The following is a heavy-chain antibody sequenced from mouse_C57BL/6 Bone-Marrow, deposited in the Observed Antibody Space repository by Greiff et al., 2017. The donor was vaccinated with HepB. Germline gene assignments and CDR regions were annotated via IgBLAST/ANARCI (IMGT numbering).Heavy chain of an antibody. D-gene: IGHD1-1*01. J-gene: IGHJ2*01. CDR1: GFTFSSYG. V-gene: IGHV5-6*01. CDR2: ISSGGSYT. CDR3: ARHRGITYYFDY. Sequence: EVQVVESGGDLVKPGGSLKLSCAASGFTFSSYGMSWVRQTPDKRLEWVATISSGGSYTYYPDSVKGRFTISRDNAKNTLYLQMSSLKSEDTAMYYCARHRGITYYFDYWGQGTTLTVSS.